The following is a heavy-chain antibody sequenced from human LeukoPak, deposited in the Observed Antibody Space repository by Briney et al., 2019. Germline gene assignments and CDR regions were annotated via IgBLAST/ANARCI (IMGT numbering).Heavy chain of an antibody. CDR2: INHSGST. V-gene: IGHV4-34*01. D-gene: IGHD3-3*01. Sequence: SETLSLTCAVYGGSFSGYYWSWIRQPPGKGLEWIGEINHSGSTNYNPSLKSRVTISVDTSKNQFSLKLSSVTAADTAVYYCASRTFEVEWLWGQGTPVTVSS. CDR3: ASRTFEVEWL. J-gene: IGHJ4*02. CDR1: GGSFSGYY.